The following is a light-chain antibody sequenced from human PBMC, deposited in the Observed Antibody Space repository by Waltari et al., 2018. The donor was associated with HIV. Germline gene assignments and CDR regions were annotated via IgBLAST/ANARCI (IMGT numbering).Light chain of an antibody. J-gene: IGKJ4*01. CDR2: DSS. CDR3: QQYTDWPPT. V-gene: IGKV3-15*01. Sequence: EIVMTQSPATLSVSPGERVTLFCRASQSVYTNLAWCQQKPGQAPRLLIYDSSTRATGIPARFSGSGSGTEFSLTISSLLSEDFAVYYCQQYTDWPPTFGGGTTVEIK. CDR1: QSVYTN.